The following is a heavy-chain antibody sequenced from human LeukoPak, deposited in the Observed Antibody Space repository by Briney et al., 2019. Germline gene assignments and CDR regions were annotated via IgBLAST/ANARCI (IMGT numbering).Heavy chain of an antibody. CDR2: IYYSGST. CDR3: ARHSTYYYGSGSRGFDY. D-gene: IGHD3-10*01. V-gene: IGHV4-39*01. CDR1: GGSISSSSYY. Sequence: PSETLSLTCTVSGGSISSSSYYWGWIRQPPGKGLEWIGSIYYSGSTYYNPSPKSRVTISVDTSKNQFSLRLSSVTAADTAVYYCARHSTYYYGSGSRGFDYWGQGTLVTVSS. J-gene: IGHJ4*02.